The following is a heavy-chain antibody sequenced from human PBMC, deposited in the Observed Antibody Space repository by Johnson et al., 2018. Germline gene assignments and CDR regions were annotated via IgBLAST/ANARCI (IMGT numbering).Heavy chain of an antibody. V-gene: IGHV4-34*01. D-gene: IGHD2-15*01. CDR1: GGSFSDYY. CDR2: INHNGNT. CDR3: ISDPANGLPDAFAM. Sequence: QEQLQQWGAGLLRPSRPMSLTCAVSGGSFSDYYWSWIRQSPEKGLEWIGEINHNGNTNYNPSLKSRVAISVDPSKNQFSLRLNLVTAADTAVYYCISDPANGLPDAFAMWGQGTMVTVSS. J-gene: IGHJ3*02.